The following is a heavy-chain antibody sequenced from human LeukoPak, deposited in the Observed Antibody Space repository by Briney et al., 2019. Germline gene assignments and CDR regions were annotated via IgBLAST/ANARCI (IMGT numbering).Heavy chain of an antibody. CDR3: TYGYDN. Sequence: PGGSLRLSCAASGFTFSNAWMSWVRQAPGKGLEWVGRIKSESDGGTTGYAAPVKGRFTISRDDSKNTLYLQMNSLKSEDTAVYYCTYGYDNWGQGTLVTVSS. V-gene: IGHV3-15*01. CDR2: IKSESDGGTT. CDR1: GFTFSNAW. D-gene: IGHD5-18*01. J-gene: IGHJ4*02.